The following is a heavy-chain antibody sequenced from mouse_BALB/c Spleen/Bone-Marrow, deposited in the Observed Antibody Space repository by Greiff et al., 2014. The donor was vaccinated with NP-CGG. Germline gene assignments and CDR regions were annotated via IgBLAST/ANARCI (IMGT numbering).Heavy chain of an antibody. J-gene: IGHJ3*01. D-gene: IGHD2-2*01. V-gene: IGHV1S81*02. Sequence: VQLVESGAELVKPGASVKLSCKASGYTFTSYWMHWVKQRPGQGLEWIGEINPSNGRADYNEKFRSKATLTVDRSSSTAYMQLSSLTSEDSAVNYCARAGGYDGFAYWGQGTLVTVSA. CDR3: ARAGGYDGFAY. CDR1: GYTFTSYW. CDR2: INPSNGRA.